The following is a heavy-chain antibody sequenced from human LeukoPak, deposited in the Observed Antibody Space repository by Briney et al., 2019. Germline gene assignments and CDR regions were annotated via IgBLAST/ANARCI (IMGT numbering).Heavy chain of an antibody. V-gene: IGHV3-30*04. Sequence: GRSLRLSCAASGFTFSNFAMHWVRQAPGKGLEWVAVISYDGSIKYYADSVKGRFTISRDNSKNTLYLQMNSLRAEVTAVYYCAREDMTTVTTRWAFDIWGQGSMVTVSS. CDR3: AREDMTTVTTRWAFDI. D-gene: IGHD4-17*01. CDR2: ISYDGSIK. J-gene: IGHJ3*02. CDR1: GFTFSNFA.